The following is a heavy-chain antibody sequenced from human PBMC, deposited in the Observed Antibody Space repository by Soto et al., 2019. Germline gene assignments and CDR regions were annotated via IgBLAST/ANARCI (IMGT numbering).Heavy chain of an antibody. CDR3: ARGRYYDSSGSDTYYFDY. CDR1: GGTFSSYA. V-gene: IGHV1-69*13. CDR2: IIPIFGTA. Sequence: SVKVSCKASGGTFSSYAISWVRQAPGQGLEWMGGIIPIFGTANYAQKFQGRVTITADESTSTAYMELSSLRSEDTAVYYCARGRYYDSSGSDTYYFDYWGQGTLVTVSS. J-gene: IGHJ4*02. D-gene: IGHD3-22*01.